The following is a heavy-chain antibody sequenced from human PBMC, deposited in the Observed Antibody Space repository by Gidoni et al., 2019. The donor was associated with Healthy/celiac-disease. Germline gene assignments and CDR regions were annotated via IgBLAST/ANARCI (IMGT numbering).Heavy chain of an antibody. D-gene: IGHD2-15*01. CDR3: ARAYCSGGSCYSKNWFDP. CDR2: TYYRSKWYN. J-gene: IGHJ5*02. CDR1: GDSVSSHSAA. Sequence: QVQLQQSGPGLVKPSQTLSLTCAISGDSVSSHSAAWNWIRQSPSRGLEWLGRTYYRSKWYNDYAVSVKSRITINPDTSKNQFSLQLNSVTPEDTAVYYCARAYCSGGSCYSKNWFDPWGQGTLVTVSS. V-gene: IGHV6-1*01.